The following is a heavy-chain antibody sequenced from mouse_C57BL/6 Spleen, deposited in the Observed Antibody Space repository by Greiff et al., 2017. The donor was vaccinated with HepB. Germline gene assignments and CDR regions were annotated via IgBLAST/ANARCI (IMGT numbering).Heavy chain of an antibody. V-gene: IGHV1-42*01. Sequence: DVQLVESGPELVKPGASVKISCKASGYSFTGYYMNWVKQSPEKSLEWIGEINPSTGGTTYNQKFKAKATLTVDKSSSTAYMQLKSLTSEDSAVYYCARVGGYYVSMDYWGQGTSVTVSS. CDR1: GYSFTGYY. CDR2: INPSTGGT. CDR3: ARVGGYYVSMDY. J-gene: IGHJ4*01. D-gene: IGHD2-3*01.